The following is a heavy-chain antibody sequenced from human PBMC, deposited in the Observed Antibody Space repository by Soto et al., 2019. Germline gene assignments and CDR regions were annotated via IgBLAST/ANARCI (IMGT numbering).Heavy chain of an antibody. Sequence: ASVKVSCKASGYTFTGYYMHWVRQAPGQGLEWMGWINPNSGGTNYAQKFQGWVTMTRDTSISTAYMELSRLRSDDTAVYYCARGAPSPYYYDSSGYFDYWGQGTLVTVS. CDR2: INPNSGGT. CDR1: GYTFTGYY. V-gene: IGHV1-2*04. D-gene: IGHD3-22*01. J-gene: IGHJ4*02. CDR3: ARGAPSPYYYDSSGYFDY.